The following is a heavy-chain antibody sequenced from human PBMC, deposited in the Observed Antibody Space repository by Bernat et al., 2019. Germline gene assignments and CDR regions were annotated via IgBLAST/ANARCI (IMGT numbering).Heavy chain of an antibody. CDR1: GFTFSSYG. Sequence: QVQLVESGGGVVQPGRSLRLSCAASGFTFSSYGMHWVRQAPGKGLEWVAVIWYDGSNKYYADSVKGRFTISRDNSKNTLYLQMNSLRAEDTAVYYCARRKGSWIPAPFDYWGQGTLVTVSS. CDR3: ARRKGSWIPAPFDY. J-gene: IGHJ4*02. CDR2: IWYDGSNK. V-gene: IGHV3-33*01. D-gene: IGHD2-2*01.